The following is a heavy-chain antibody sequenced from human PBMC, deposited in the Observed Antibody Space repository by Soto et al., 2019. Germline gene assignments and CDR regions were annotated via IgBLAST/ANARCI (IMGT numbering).Heavy chain of an antibody. CDR1: GGSINTVNYY. V-gene: IGHV4-61*01. CDR2: IYNSGST. Sequence: SETLCLTCTVSGGSINTVNYYWSWIRQPPGKGLEWIGYIYNSGSTNNNPSLKSRVTISVDTSKNQFSLKLSSVTAADTAVYYCARRWGSAFDIWGQGTMVTVSS. D-gene: IGHD3-16*01. J-gene: IGHJ3*02. CDR3: ARRWGSAFDI.